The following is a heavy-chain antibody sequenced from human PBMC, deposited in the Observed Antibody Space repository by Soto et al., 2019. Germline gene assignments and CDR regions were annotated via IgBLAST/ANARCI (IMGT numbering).Heavy chain of an antibody. D-gene: IGHD1-1*01. Sequence: EVQLLESGGGLVQPGGSLRLSCAAYGFTFRSYGMSWVRHATGKGLEWLAAMSGSGGSIYYADSVKGRFTISRDNSKNTLFLQMSSLSVEDTAVYYCAKSCGNNWLLDYWGLGTLLTVSS. V-gene: IGHV3-23*01. CDR3: AKSCGNNWLLDY. J-gene: IGHJ4*02. CDR1: GFTFRSYG. CDR2: MSGSGGSI.